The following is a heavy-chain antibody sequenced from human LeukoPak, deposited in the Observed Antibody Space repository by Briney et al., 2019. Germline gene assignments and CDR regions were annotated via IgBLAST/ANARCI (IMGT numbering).Heavy chain of an antibody. D-gene: IGHD2-2*01. CDR3: ARGVPAAPGGH. CDR1: GGSFSGYS. V-gene: IGHV4-34*01. J-gene: IGHJ4*02. CDR2: INHSGST. Sequence: SETLSLTCAVYGGSFSGYSWTWTRRPPGKGLEWIGEINHSGSTNYNPPLKSRVTMSVDTSKNQFSLKLSSVTAADTAVYYCARGVPAAPGGHWGQGTLVTVSS.